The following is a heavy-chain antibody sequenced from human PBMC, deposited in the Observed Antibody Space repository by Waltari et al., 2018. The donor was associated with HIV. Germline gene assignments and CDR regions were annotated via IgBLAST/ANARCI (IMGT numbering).Heavy chain of an antibody. CDR1: GGTFSSYT. Sequence: QVQLVQSGAEVKKPGSSVKVSCKASGGTFSSYTISWVRQAPGQGLEWMGRIIPILGIANYAQKFQGRVTITADKSTSTAYMELSSLRSEDTAVYYCAREWRQHHNWFDPWGQGTLVTVSS. D-gene: IGHD6-13*01. CDR3: AREWRQHHNWFDP. CDR2: IIPILGIA. J-gene: IGHJ5*02. V-gene: IGHV1-69*08.